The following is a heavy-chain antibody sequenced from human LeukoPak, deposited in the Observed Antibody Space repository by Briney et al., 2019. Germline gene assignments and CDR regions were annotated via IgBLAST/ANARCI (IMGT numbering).Heavy chain of an antibody. J-gene: IGHJ4*02. D-gene: IGHD5-18*01. CDR2: IIPIFGTA. CDR1: GGTFSSYA. CDR3: ARLHSYGQWMADY. V-gene: IGHV1-69*13. Sequence: SVKVSCKASGGTFSSYAISWVRQAPGQGLEWMGGIIPIFGTANYAQKFQGRVTITADESTSTAYMELSSLRSEDTAVYYCARLHSYGQWMADYWGQGTLVTVSS.